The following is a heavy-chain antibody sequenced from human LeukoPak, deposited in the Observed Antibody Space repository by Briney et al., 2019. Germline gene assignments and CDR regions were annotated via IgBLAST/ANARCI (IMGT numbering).Heavy chain of an antibody. CDR2: INHSGST. Sequence: SETLSLTCAVYGGSFSGYHWSWIRQPPGKGLEWIGEINHSGSTNYNPSLKSRVTISVDTSKNQFSLKLSSVTAADTAVYYCARESRITIFGVVILFDYWGQGTLVTVSS. CDR3: ARESRITIFGVVILFDY. V-gene: IGHV4-34*01. J-gene: IGHJ4*02. CDR1: GGSFSGYH. D-gene: IGHD3-3*01.